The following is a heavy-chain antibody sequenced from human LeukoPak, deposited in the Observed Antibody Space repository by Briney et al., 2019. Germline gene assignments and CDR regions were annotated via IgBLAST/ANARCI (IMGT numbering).Heavy chain of an antibody. CDR1: GFTFRNYG. Sequence: PGGSPRLSCATSGFTFRNYGMHWVRQAPGKGLEWVAVIWYHGSAAYYADSVKGRFTISRDTSKNTLYLQMNSLRAEDTAVYYCARDLPQFDYWGQGTLVTVSS. CDR2: IWYHGSAA. V-gene: IGHV3-33*01. CDR3: ARDLPQFDY. J-gene: IGHJ4*02.